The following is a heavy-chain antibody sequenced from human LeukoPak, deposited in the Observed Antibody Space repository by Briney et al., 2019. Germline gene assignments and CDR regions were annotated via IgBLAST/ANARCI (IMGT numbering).Heavy chain of an antibody. D-gene: IGHD6-13*01. Sequence: SETLSLTCAVYGGSFSGYYWSWIRQPPGKGLEWIGEINHSGSTNYNPSLKSRVTISVDTSKNQFSLKLSSVTAADTAVYYCARSSSWYRYYFDYWGQGTLVTVSS. V-gene: IGHV4-34*01. CDR1: GGSFSGYY. J-gene: IGHJ4*02. CDR3: ARSSSWYRYYFDY. CDR2: INHSGST.